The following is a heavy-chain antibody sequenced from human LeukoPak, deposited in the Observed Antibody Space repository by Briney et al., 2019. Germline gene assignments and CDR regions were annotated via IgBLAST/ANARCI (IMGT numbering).Heavy chain of an antibody. CDR2: ISAYNGNT. Sequence: GASVKVSCKASGYTFMNHGISWVRQAPGQGLEWMGWISAYNGNTNYAQKLQGRVTMTADTSTSTAYMELRSLRSDDTAVYYCARGLLYYDSSGYYSWGQGTLVTVSS. CDR3: ARGLLYYDSSGYYS. D-gene: IGHD3-22*01. CDR1: GYTFMNHG. V-gene: IGHV1-18*01. J-gene: IGHJ4*02.